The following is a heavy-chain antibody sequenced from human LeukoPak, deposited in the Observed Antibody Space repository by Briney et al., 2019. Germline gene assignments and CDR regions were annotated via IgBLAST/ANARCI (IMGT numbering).Heavy chain of an antibody. J-gene: IGHJ4*02. CDR3: AREDQLLPQLGFDY. D-gene: IGHD2-2*01. V-gene: IGHV3-7*01. CDR1: GFTFSNYW. Sequence: GGSLRLPCAASGFTFSNYWMSWVRQASGKGLEWVANIKQDGSEKYYVDSVKGRFTISRDNAKNSLYLQMNSLRAEDTAVYYCAREDQLLPQLGFDYWGQGTLVTVSS. CDR2: IKQDGSEK.